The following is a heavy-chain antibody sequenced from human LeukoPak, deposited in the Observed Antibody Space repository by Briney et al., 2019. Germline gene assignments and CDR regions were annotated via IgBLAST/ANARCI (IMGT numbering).Heavy chain of an antibody. Sequence: GRSLRLSCAASGFTFSSHGMHWVRQAPGKGLEWVAVISYDGNNKYYADSVKGRFTISRDNSKNTLYLQMNSLRAEDTAVYYRAKDTGYSSGWPLGYWGQGTLVTVSS. CDR3: AKDTGYSSGWPLGY. CDR1: GFTFSSHG. CDR2: ISYDGNNK. D-gene: IGHD6-19*01. V-gene: IGHV3-30*18. J-gene: IGHJ4*02.